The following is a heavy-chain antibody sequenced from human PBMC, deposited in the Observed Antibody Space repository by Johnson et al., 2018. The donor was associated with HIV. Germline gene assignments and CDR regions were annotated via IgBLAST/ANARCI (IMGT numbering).Heavy chain of an antibody. CDR1: GITVSTNY. CDR2: IRYDGSNK. J-gene: IGHJ3*01. V-gene: IGHV3-30*02. D-gene: IGHD6-19*01. Sequence: LVESGGDLAQPGGSLRLSCAASGITVSTNYMSWVRQAPGKGLEWVAFIRYDGSNKYYADSVKGRFTMSRDNSKNTLYLHMKSLRPEDTSIYYCAKDDNLGVWYSDAFDVWGQGTVVTVSS. CDR3: AKDDNLGVWYSDAFDV.